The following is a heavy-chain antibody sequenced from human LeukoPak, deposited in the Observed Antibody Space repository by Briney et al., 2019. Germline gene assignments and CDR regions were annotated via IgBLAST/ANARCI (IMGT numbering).Heavy chain of an antibody. CDR3: ARELMQQLVLDYHYGMDV. CDR2: ISSSGSTI. J-gene: IGHJ6*02. CDR1: GFTFSSYE. D-gene: IGHD6-13*01. Sequence: GGSLRLSCAASGFTFSSYEMNWVRQAQGKGLEWVSYISSSGSTIYYADSVKGRFTISRDNAKNSLYLQMNSLRAEDTAVYYCARELMQQLVLDYHYGMDVWGQGTTVTVSS. V-gene: IGHV3-48*03.